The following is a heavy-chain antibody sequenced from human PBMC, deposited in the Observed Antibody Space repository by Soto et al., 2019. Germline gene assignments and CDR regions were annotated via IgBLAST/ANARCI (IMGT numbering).Heavy chain of an antibody. CDR3: AKGSIDYSASVDN. Sequence: EVHLLESGGGLVQPGGSLRLSCAASGFSFNFYAMVWVRQAPGKGLEWVSDISARGGSSSFPDSVKGRFTISRDNSKNVLSLEMNSLRAEDTAIYFCAKGSIDYSASVDNWGQGTLVLGSS. D-gene: IGHD1-26*01. J-gene: IGHJ4*02. CDR2: ISARGGSS. V-gene: IGHV3-23*01. CDR1: GFSFNFYA.